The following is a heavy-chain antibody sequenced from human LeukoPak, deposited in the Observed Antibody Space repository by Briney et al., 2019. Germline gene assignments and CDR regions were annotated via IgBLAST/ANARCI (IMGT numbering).Heavy chain of an antibody. J-gene: IGHJ4*02. CDR3: ALRRYFSGGSCYSGNY. CDR1: GGTFSSYA. CDR2: IIPIFGTA. Sequence: SVKVSCKASGGTFSSYAINWVRLAPGQGLEWMGGIIPIFGTANYAQKFQGRVTITADESTSAAYMELSSLRSEDTAVYYCALRRYFSGGSCYSGNYWGQGTLVTVSS. D-gene: IGHD2-15*01. V-gene: IGHV1-69*01.